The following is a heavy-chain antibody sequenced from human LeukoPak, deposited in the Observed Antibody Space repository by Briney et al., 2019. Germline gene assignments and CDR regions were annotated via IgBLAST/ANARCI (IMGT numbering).Heavy chain of an antibody. V-gene: IGHV4-34*01. CDR3: ARAKGRLHGH. J-gene: IGHJ4*02. Sequence: PSETLSLTCAVYGGSFSGYYWSWIRQPPGKGLEWIGEINHSGSTNYNPSLKSRVTISVDTSKNQFSLKLSSVTAADTAVYHCARAKGRLHGHWGQGTLVTVSS. CDR1: GGSFSGYY. CDR2: INHSGST. D-gene: IGHD6-25*01.